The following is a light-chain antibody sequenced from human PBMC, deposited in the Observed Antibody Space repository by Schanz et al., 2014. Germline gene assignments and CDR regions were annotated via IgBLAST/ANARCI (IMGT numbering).Light chain of an antibody. CDR1: QSVSTY. V-gene: IGKV3-20*01. CDR2: AAS. Sequence: EIVLTQYPGTLSLSPGERATLSCRASQSVSTYLAWYQQKPGQSPRLLIYAASSRATGIPDRFSGSGSGTDFTLTITRLEPEDFAVYFCQQFGASPFTFGAGSKVEIK. CDR3: QQFGASPFT. J-gene: IGKJ4*01.